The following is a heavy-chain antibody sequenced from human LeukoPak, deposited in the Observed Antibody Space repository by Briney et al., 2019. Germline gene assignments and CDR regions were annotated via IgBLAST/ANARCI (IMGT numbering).Heavy chain of an antibody. D-gene: IGHD6-19*01. J-gene: IGHJ4*02. Sequence: SETLSLTCAVYGGSFSGYYWSWIRQPPGKGLEWIGEIDHSGRPNYNTSLKSRVTISLDTPKNQFSLKLSSVTAADTAVYYCASDSPGGIAVAGSLAWGQGTLVTVSS. CDR1: GGSFSGYY. CDR2: IDHSGRP. V-gene: IGHV4-34*01. CDR3: ASDSPGGIAVAGSLA.